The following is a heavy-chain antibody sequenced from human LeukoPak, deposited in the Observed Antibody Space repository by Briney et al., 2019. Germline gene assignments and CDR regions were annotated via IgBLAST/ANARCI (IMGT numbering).Heavy chain of an antibody. Sequence: GGSLRLSCAASGFTFSDYYMSWIRQAPGKGLEWVSYISSSSSYTNYADSVKGRFTISRDNAKNSLYLQMNSLRAEDTAVYYCAKGYGDFLPYDYWGQGTLVTVSS. J-gene: IGHJ4*02. CDR2: ISSSSSYT. CDR1: GFTFSDYY. CDR3: AKGYGDFLPYDY. D-gene: IGHD4-17*01. V-gene: IGHV3-11*06.